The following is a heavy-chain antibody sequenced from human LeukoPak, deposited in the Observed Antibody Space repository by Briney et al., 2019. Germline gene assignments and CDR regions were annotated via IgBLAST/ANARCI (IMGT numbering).Heavy chain of an antibody. CDR3: ARLQGATIGAKWFDP. V-gene: IGHV2-70*04. J-gene: IGHJ5*02. D-gene: IGHD4/OR15-4a*01. Sequence: SGPTLVNPTQTLTLTCTFSGFSLTTIGMRVSWIRQPPGKALEWLARIDWDDNEFYSTSLKTRLTISKGTSKNQVVLTMTNMDPVDTATYYCARLQGATIGAKWFDPWGQGTLVTVSS. CDR1: GFSLTTIGMR. CDR2: IDWDDNE.